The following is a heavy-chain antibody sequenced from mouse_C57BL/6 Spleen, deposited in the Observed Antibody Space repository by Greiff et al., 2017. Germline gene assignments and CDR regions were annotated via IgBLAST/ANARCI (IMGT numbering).Heavy chain of an antibody. V-gene: IGHV1-85*01. D-gene: IGHD4-1*01. CDR2: IYPRDGST. CDR1: GYTFTSYD. CDR3: ARKTGKGYFDY. J-gene: IGHJ2*01. Sequence: LVESGPELVKPGASVKLSCKASGYTFTSYDINWVKQRPGQGLEWIGWIYPRDGSTKYNEKFKGKATLTVDTSSSTAYMELHSLTSEDSAVYFCARKTGKGYFDYWGQGTTLTVSS.